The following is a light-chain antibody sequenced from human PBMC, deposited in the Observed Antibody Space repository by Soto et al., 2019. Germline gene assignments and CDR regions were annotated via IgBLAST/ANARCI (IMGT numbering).Light chain of an antibody. Sequence: QSVLTQPASVSGSPGEPITMSRTGTSSDVGGYDYVSWYQQFPGRAPQLIIYEVSNRPSGVSIRFSGSKSGNTASLTITGLRAEDEADYYCQSYTTSSTWVFGGGTKLTVL. CDR3: QSYTTSSTWV. V-gene: IGLV2-14*01. CDR2: EVS. CDR1: SSDVGGYDY. J-gene: IGLJ3*02.